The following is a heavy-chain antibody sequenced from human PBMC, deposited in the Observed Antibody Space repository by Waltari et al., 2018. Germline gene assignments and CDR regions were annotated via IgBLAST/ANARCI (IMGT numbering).Heavy chain of an antibody. J-gene: IGHJ4*02. Sequence: EVQLVESGGGLVKPGGSLRLSCAASGFTFSSYSMNWVRTAPGKGLEWVSSISSSSSYIYYADSVKGRFTISRDNAKNSLYLQMNSLRAEDTAVYYCARSDCSSTSCSTFDYWGQGTLVTVSS. CDR2: ISSSSSYI. CDR1: GFTFSSYS. V-gene: IGHV3-21*01. D-gene: IGHD2-2*01. CDR3: ARSDCSSTSCSTFDY.